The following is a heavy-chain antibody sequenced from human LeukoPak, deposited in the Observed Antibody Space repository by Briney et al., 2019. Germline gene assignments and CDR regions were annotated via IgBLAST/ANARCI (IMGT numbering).Heavy chain of an antibody. CDR2: ISSSGGTM. CDR1: GFTFSSYA. J-gene: IGHJ4*02. V-gene: IGHV3-48*04. D-gene: IGHD3-10*02. CDR3: TRGFDVSDY. Sequence: GGSLRLSCAASGFTFSSYAMHWVRQAPGKGLEWVSYISSSGGTMYYADSVKGRFTISRDNAKNSLYLQMNSLRVEDTAMYYCTRGFDVSDYWGQGTVVTVSS.